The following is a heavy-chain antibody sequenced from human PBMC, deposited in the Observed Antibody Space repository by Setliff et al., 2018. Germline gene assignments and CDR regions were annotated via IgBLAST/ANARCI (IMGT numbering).Heavy chain of an antibody. CDR1: GGSISSGSYY. V-gene: IGHV4-61*09. CDR3: ARDLYSSSSGGSYYYYYYMDV. J-gene: IGHJ6*03. Sequence: PSETLSLTCTVSGGSISSGSYYWSWIRQPAGKGLEWIGHIYSSGCTNYNPSLKSRVTISVDRSKNQFSLKLSSVIAADTAVYYCARDLYSSSSGGSYYYYYYMDVWGKGTTVTVSS. CDR2: IYSSGCT. D-gene: IGHD6-6*01.